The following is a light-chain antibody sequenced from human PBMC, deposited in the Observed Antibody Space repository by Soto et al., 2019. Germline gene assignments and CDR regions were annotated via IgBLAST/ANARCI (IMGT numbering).Light chain of an antibody. V-gene: IGKV4-1*01. CDR3: QQYYSSPVT. CDR2: WAS. J-gene: IGKJ4*01. Sequence: DIVMTQSPDSLAVSPGERATINCKSSQSLVHSSNNKNYLIWYQQKPGQPPKLLIYWASTRESGVPERFSGSGSGTDFTLNISSLQTEDAAVYFCQQYYSSPVTFGGGTKVEIK. CDR1: QSLVHSSNNKNY.